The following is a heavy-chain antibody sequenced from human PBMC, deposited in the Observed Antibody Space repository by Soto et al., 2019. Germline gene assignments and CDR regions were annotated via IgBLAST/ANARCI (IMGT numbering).Heavy chain of an antibody. Sequence: QVQLVQSGAEVKKRGASVKVSCKVSGYTLTELSMHWVRQAPGKGLEWMGGFDLEDGETIYAQEFQGRVTMSEETSTDTAYMELSSLRSEDTAVYYCATEKNIAAHGWFDPRGQGTLVTVSS. CDR1: GYTLTELS. D-gene: IGHD6-13*01. CDR3: ATEKNIAAHGWFDP. V-gene: IGHV1-24*01. J-gene: IGHJ5*02. CDR2: FDLEDGET.